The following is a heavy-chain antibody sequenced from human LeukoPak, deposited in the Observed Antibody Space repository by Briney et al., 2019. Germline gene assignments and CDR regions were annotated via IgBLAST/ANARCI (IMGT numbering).Heavy chain of an antibody. CDR3: ATDISTHYFGS. Sequence: GGSLRLSCAASGFTFSSYSMSWVRQAPGKGLEWVTFIWYDASNKYYAESVKGRFTISRDNSRNTVFLQMNSLRAEDTAIYYCATDISTHYFGSWGQGTLVTVSS. CDR2: IWYDASNK. J-gene: IGHJ4*02. V-gene: IGHV3-33*08. CDR1: GFTFSSYS. D-gene: IGHD3-9*01.